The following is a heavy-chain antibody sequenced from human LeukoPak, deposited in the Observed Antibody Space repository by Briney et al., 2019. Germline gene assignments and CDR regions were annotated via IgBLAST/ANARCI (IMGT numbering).Heavy chain of an antibody. V-gene: IGHV3-30-3*01. J-gene: IGHJ4*02. Sequence: GGSLKLSCAASGFTFSGSAMHWVRQAPGKGLEWVAVISYDGSNKYYADSVKGRFTISRDNSKDTLYLQMNSLGAEDTAVYYCARDHYDSSGYPNLRFDYWGQGTLVTVSS. CDR2: ISYDGSNK. CDR1: GFTFSGSA. D-gene: IGHD3-22*01. CDR3: ARDHYDSSGYPNLRFDY.